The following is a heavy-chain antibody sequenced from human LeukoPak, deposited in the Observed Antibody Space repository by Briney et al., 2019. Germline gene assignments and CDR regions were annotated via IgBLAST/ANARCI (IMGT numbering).Heavy chain of an antibody. Sequence: GGSLRLSCAASGFTFSSYAMSWVRQAPGKGLEWVSAISGSGGSTYYADSVKGRFTISRDNSKNTLYLQMNSLRAEDTAVYYCAKDRPFMITFGGVIANYFDYWGQGTLVTVSS. D-gene: IGHD3-16*02. CDR2: ISGSGGST. CDR3: AKDRPFMITFGGVIANYFDY. J-gene: IGHJ4*02. CDR1: GFTFSSYA. V-gene: IGHV3-23*01.